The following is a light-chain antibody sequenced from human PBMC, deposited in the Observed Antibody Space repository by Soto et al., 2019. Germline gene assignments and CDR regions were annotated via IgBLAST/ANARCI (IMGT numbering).Light chain of an antibody. CDR2: GAS. V-gene: IGKV3-20*01. J-gene: IGKJ5*01. CDR1: QSVGSSY. Sequence: EIVLTQSPGTLSLSPGERATLSCRASQSVGSSYLAWYQQKPGQAPRLLIYGASSRATGIPDRFSGSGSGTDFTLTISRLEPEDFAVYYCQQYGTSVPITFGQGTRLEIK. CDR3: QQYGTSVPIT.